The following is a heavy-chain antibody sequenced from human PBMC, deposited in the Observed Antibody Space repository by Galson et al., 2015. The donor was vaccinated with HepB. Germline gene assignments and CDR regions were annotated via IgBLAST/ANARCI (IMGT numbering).Heavy chain of an antibody. V-gene: IGHV3-7*03. D-gene: IGHD5-24*01. CDR3: ARDDKVEMATILVY. J-gene: IGHJ4*02. Sequence: SLRLSCAASGFTFSSYWMSWVRQAPGKGLEWVANIKQDGSEKYYVDSVKGRFTISRDNAKNSLYLQMNSLRAEDTAVYYCARDDKVEMATILVYWGQGTLVTVSS. CDR2: IKQDGSEK. CDR1: GFTFSSYW.